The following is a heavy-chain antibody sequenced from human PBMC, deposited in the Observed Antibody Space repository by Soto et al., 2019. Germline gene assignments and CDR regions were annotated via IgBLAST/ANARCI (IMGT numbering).Heavy chain of an antibody. V-gene: IGHV1-46*03. Sequence: ASVKVSCKASGYTFTSYYMHWVRQAPGQGLEWMGIINPSGGSTSYAQKFQGRVTMTRDTSTSTVYMELSSLRSEDTAVYYCARVFTAGANQQIIYYYSYMEVWGKGTTVTVSS. CDR3: ARVFTAGANQQIIYYYSYMEV. CDR2: INPSGGST. D-gene: IGHD3-10*01. J-gene: IGHJ6*03. CDR1: GYTFTSYY.